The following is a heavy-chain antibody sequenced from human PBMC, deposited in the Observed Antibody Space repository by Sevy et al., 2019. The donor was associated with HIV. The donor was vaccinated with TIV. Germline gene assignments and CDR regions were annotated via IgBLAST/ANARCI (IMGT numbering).Heavy chain of an antibody. CDR2: ISYDGSNK. D-gene: IGHD3-22*01. J-gene: IGHJ4*02. Sequence: GGSLRLSCAASGFTFSSYAMHWVRQAPGKGLEWVAVISYDGSNKYYADSVKGRFTISRDNSKNTLYLQMNSLRAEDTAVYYCASYDSSGNNFDYWGQGTLVTVSS. CDR3: ASYDSSGNNFDY. CDR1: GFTFSSYA. V-gene: IGHV3-30-3*01.